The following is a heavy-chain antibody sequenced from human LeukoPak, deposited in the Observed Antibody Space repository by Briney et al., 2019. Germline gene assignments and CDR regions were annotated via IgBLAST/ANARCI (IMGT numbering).Heavy chain of an antibody. V-gene: IGHV3-30-3*01. CDR3: ARDYPLHSYNLLFPDY. D-gene: IGHD5-24*01. CDR2: ISYDGSNK. Sequence: GGSLRLSCAASGFTFSSYAMHWVRQAPGKGLEWVAVISYDGSNKYYADSVKGRFTISRDNSKNTLYLQMNSLRAEDTAVYYCARDYPLHSYNLLFPDYWGQGTLVTVSS. CDR1: GFTFSSYA. J-gene: IGHJ4*02.